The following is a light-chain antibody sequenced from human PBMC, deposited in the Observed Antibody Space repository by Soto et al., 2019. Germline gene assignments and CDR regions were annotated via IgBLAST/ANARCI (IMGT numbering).Light chain of an antibody. CDR2: QTS. J-gene: IGKJ2*01. CDR3: QQRSNWPPT. CDR1: QSVSSY. Sequence: EIVLTQSPATLSLSPGERATLSYRAGQSVSSYLAWYQQKPGQAPRLLIYQTSNRATGIPARFSGSGSGTDFTLTISSLEPEDFAVYYCQQRSNWPPTFGQGTKLEIK. V-gene: IGKV3-11*01.